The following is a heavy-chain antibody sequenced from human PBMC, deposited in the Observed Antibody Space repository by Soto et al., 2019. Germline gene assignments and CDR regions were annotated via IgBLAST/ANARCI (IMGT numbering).Heavy chain of an antibody. J-gene: IGHJ4*02. V-gene: IGHV3-23*01. D-gene: IGHD3-22*01. CDR3: AKAYYFDGSGYCLEY. CDR2: ISGVGGST. Sequence: GSLRLSCQGSGFIFGNFAMTWVRQAPGKGLEWVSSISGVGGSTYYADSAKGRFTIPRDDSKSAVVLQMSNLRVEDTAIYYCAKAYYFDGSGYCLEYWGQGT. CDR1: GFIFGNFA.